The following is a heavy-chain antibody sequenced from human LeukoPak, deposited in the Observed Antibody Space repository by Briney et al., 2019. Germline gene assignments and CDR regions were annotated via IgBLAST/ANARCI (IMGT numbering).Heavy chain of an antibody. J-gene: IGHJ3*02. CDR3: TKDSHAFEI. CDR1: GFTLSSYA. Sequence: GGSLRLSCAASGFTLSSYAMSWVRQGPGKGLEWVSAISGSGGSTYYADSVKGRFTISRDNSKNTLYLQMNSLRAEDTAVYYCTKDSHAFEIWGQGTMVTVSS. V-gene: IGHV3-23*01. CDR2: ISGSGGST.